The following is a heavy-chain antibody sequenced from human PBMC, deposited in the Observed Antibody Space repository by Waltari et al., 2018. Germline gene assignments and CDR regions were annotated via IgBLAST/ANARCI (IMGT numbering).Heavy chain of an antibody. J-gene: IGHJ4*02. CDR3: AKDLCTDSSGCPHDY. CDR1: GFTFSSYG. V-gene: IGHV3-30*18. CDR2: ISYDGSNK. Sequence: QVQLVESGGGVVQPGRSLRLSCAASGFTFSSYGMHWVRQAPGKGLEWVAVISYDGSNKYYADSVKGRFTISRDNSKNTLYLQMNSLRAEDTAVYYCAKDLCTDSSGCPHDYWGQGTLVTVSS. D-gene: IGHD6-19*01.